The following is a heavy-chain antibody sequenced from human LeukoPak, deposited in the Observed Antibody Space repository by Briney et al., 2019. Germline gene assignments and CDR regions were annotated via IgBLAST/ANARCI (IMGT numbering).Heavy chain of an antibody. Sequence: GASVKVSCKASGYTFTDYYMHWVRQAPGQGLEWMGWINPYSGGTNYAQKFQGRVTMTRDTSISTAYMELSRLRSDDTAVYYCARDGWDLALMVHAMFDYWGQGTLVTVSS. CDR2: INPYSGGT. V-gene: IGHV1-2*02. CDR3: ARDGWDLALMVHAMFDY. CDR1: GYTFTDYY. D-gene: IGHD2-8*01. J-gene: IGHJ4*02.